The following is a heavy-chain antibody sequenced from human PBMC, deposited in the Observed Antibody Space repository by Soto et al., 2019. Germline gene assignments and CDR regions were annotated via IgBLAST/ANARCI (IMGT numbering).Heavy chain of an antibody. CDR2: ISAYNGNT. Sequence: ASVKVSCKASGYTFTSYGISWVRQAPGQGLEWMGWISAYNGNTNYAQKLQGRVTMTTDTSTSTAYMELRSLRSDDTAVYYCARDRRGSSGWYGQMFDYWGQGTLVTVSS. V-gene: IGHV1-18*01. CDR3: ARDRRGSSGWYGQMFDY. CDR1: GYTFTSYG. J-gene: IGHJ4*02. D-gene: IGHD6-19*01.